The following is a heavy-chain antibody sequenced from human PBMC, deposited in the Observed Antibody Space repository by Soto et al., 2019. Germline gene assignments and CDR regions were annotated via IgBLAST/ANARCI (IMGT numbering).Heavy chain of an antibody. J-gene: IGHJ4*02. CDR2: IDHDGPT. CDR1: GFIFSNYW. V-gene: IGHV3-74*01. Sequence: EVQLVESGGGLVQPGGSLRLSCAGSGFIFSNYWMHWVRQAPGKGLEWVSRIDHDGPTDYADSVRGRFTISRDNAENTLYLQMHSLRHEDTAVYYCVRDSHGDYWGKGTLVTVSS. CDR3: VRDSHGDY.